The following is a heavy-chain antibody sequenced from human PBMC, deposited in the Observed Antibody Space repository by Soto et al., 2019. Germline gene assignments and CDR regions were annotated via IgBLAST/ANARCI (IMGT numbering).Heavy chain of an antibody. Sequence: GGSLRLSCAASGFSFSDYYINWVRQAPGKGLEWVGRTRNKASSYTTDYAAFVKGRFTISRDDSKNLIYLQMNSLKTEDTDVYYCAREGSSSGPDYEYWGQGT. CDR3: AREGSSSGPDYEY. CDR1: GFSFSDYY. CDR2: TRNKASSYTT. D-gene: IGHD3-22*01. J-gene: IGHJ4*02. V-gene: IGHV3-72*01.